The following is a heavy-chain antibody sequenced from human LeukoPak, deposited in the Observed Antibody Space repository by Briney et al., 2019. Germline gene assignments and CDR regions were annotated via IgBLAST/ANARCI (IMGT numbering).Heavy chain of an antibody. CDR2: ISYDGSNK. CDR3: AREGCDFWSGYLDY. V-gene: IGHV3-30-3*01. D-gene: IGHD3-3*01. J-gene: IGHJ4*02. Sequence: PGRSLRLSCAASGFTFSSYAMHWVRQAPGKGLEWVAVISYDGSNKYYADSVKGRFTISRDNSKNTLYLQMNSLRAEDTAVYYCAREGCDFWSGYLDYWGQGTLVTVSS. CDR1: GFTFSSYA.